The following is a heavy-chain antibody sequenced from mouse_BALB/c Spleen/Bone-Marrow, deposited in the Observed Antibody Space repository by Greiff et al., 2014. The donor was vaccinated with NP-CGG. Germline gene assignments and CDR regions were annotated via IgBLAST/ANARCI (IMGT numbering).Heavy chain of an antibody. CDR1: GFNIKDTY. V-gene: IGHV14-3*02. CDR3: ASYRYAWYFDV. D-gene: IGHD2-14*01. CDR2: IDPANGNT. J-gene: IGHJ1*01. Sequence: VQLQQPGAELVKPGASVKLSCTASGFNIKDTYMHWVKQRPEQGLEWIGRIDPANGNTKYDPKFQGKATITADTSSNTAYLQLSSLTAEDTAGYYCASYRYAWYFDVWGAGTTVTVSS.